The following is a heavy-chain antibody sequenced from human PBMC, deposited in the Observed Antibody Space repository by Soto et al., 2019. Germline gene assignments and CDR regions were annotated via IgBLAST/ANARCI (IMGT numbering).Heavy chain of an antibody. Sequence: SETLSLTCTVSGGSISSSSYYWGWIRQPPGKGLEWIGNIYYSGSTYYNPSLKSRVTISVDTSKNQFSLKLSSVTAADTAVYYCASSYGSGSYYLSYFDYWGQGTLVTVSS. J-gene: IGHJ4*02. CDR2: IYYSGST. CDR1: GGSISSSSYY. CDR3: ASSYGSGSYYLSYFDY. D-gene: IGHD3-10*01. V-gene: IGHV4-39*01.